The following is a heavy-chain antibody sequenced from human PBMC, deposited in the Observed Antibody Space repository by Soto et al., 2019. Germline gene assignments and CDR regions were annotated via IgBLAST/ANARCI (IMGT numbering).Heavy chain of an antibody. CDR1: GFLLSNSGVG. V-gene: IGHV2-5*02. D-gene: IGHD5-18*01. CDR2: IYWDDDK. CDR3: AHSNLGYRYPTIDY. Sequence: QITLRESGPTLVQPPQTLTLTCTFSGFLLSNSGVGVGWIRQSPGKALEWLALIYWDDDKRYSPSLKIRLSTTKDTSRHQQVLTMTAVGPEDTAMCYFAHSNLGYRYPTIDYRCQGTLANVSS. J-gene: IGHJ4*02.